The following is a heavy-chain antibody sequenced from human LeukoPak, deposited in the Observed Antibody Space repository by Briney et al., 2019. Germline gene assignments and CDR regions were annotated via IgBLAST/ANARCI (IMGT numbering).Heavy chain of an antibody. CDR2: ISSSSSYI. Sequence: GGSLRLSCAATGCTFSSYSMNWVRQAPGKGLEWVSSISSSSSYIYYADSVKGRFTISSDNAKNSLYLQMNSLRAEDTAVNYCARESFRMRESKTWFDPWGQGTLVTVSS. J-gene: IGHJ5*02. CDR3: ARESFRMRESKTWFDP. CDR1: GCTFSSYS. V-gene: IGHV3-21*01. D-gene: IGHD2-15*01.